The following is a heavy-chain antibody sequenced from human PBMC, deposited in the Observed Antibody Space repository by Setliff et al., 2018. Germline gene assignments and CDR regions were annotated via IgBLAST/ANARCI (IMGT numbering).Heavy chain of an antibody. CDR2: TYYSGST. Sequence: PSETLSLTCTVSGGSISSSNWWTWIRQPPGKGLEWIASTYYSGSTYYNPSLKSRVTISVDTSKNQFSLKLTSVTAADTAVYYCARAPRYFDPTGSYFDFWGQGTLVTVSS. CDR1: GGSISSSNW. CDR3: ARAPRYFDPTGSYFDF. J-gene: IGHJ4*02. V-gene: IGHV4-39*07. D-gene: IGHD3-22*01.